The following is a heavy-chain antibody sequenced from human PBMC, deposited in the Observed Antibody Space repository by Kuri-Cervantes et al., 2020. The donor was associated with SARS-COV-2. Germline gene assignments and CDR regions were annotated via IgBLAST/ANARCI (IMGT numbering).Heavy chain of an antibody. CDR3: ARERANGSVDY. Sequence: SETLSLTCAVYGGSFSGYYWSWIRQPAGKGLEWIGYIYTSGSTNYNPSLKSRVTISVDTSKNQFSLKLSSVTAADTAVYYCARERANGSVDYWSQGTLVTVSS. CDR2: IYTSGST. V-gene: IGHV4-4*09. CDR1: GGSFSGYY. D-gene: IGHD3-10*01. J-gene: IGHJ4*02.